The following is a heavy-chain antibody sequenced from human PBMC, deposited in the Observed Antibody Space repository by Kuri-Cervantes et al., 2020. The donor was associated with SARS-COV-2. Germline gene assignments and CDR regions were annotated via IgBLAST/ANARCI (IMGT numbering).Heavy chain of an antibody. D-gene: IGHD3-22*01. J-gene: IGHJ4*02. CDR1: GFTFSTYW. Sequence: GESLKISCAASGFTFSTYWMHWVRQAPGKGLVWVSRINSDGSSTTYADSVKGRFTISRDNAKNTLYLQMNSLRAEDTAVYYCARGPGYPDSSGYYYFWGQGTLVTVSS. V-gene: IGHV3-74*01. CDR2: INSDGSST. CDR3: ARGPGYPDSSGYYYF.